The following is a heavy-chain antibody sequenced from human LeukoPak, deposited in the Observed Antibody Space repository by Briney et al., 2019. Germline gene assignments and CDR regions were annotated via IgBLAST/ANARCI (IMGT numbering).Heavy chain of an antibody. D-gene: IGHD3-16*01. CDR3: ARVRSIHTVVALI. CDR1: GYTFTGYY. Sequence: GASVKVSCKASGYTFTGYYMHWVRQAPGQGLEWMGWINPNSGGTNYAQKFQGRVTMTRDTSISTAYMELSRLRSDDTAVYYCARVRSIHTVVALIWGQGTLVTVSS. V-gene: IGHV1-2*02. J-gene: IGHJ1*01. CDR2: INPNSGGT.